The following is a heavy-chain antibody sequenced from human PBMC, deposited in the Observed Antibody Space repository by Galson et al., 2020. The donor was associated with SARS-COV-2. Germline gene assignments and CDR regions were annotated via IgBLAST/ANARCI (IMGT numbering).Heavy chain of an antibody. D-gene: IGHD3-10*01. CDR3: LREGDTIYPDY. J-gene: IGHJ4*02. CDR2: IDATGNP. CDR1: GFTIGSRC. Sequence: GESLKICCAAAGFTIGSRCISWVRRAPGKGLEWVSLIDATGNPFYADSIQGRFTISRDNSRNIVFLQLTSLRAVDTAVYYCLREGDTIYPDYWGPGTLVTVSS. V-gene: IGHV3-53*01.